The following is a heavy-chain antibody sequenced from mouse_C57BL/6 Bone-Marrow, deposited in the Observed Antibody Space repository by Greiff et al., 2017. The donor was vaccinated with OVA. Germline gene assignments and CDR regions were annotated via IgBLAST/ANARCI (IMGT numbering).Heavy chain of an antibody. CDR2: ISSGGSYT. Sequence: EVHLVESGGDLVKPGGSLKLSCAASGFTFSSYGMSWVRQTPDKRLEWVATISSGGSYTYYPDSVKGRFTISRDNAKNTLYLQMSSLKSEDTSMYYCARRGYYGSSSPYFDYWGQGTTLTVSS. J-gene: IGHJ2*01. CDR3: ARRGYYGSSSPYFDY. CDR1: GFTFSSYG. V-gene: IGHV5-6*01. D-gene: IGHD1-1*01.